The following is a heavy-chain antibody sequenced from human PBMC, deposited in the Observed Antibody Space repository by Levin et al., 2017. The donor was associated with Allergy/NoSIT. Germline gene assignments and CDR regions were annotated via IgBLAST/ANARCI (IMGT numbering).Heavy chain of an antibody. CDR1: GGTFSSYA. Sequence: ASVKVSCKASGGTFSSYAISWVRQAPGQGLEWMGGVIPIFGTANYAQKFQGRVTITADKSTSTAYMELSSLRSEDTAVYYCASVHYYDSSGYYYYYWGQGTLVTVSS. CDR2: VIPIFGTA. CDR3: ASVHYYDSSGYYYYY. J-gene: IGHJ4*02. V-gene: IGHV1-69*06. D-gene: IGHD3-22*01.